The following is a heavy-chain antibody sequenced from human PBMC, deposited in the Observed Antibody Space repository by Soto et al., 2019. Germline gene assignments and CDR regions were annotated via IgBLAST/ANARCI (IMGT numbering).Heavy chain of an antibody. CDR3: ARGDSNACSNGGCAFFYNHDMDV. CDR1: GYSFTDYH. J-gene: IGHJ6*02. V-gene: IGHV1-2*04. D-gene: IGHD3-10*02. Sequence: ASVKPSCKASGYSFTDYHIHWVRQAPGQGLEWLGRINPKSGGTSTAQKFQGWVTMTTDTSISTASMELTRLTSDDTAIYYCARGDSNACSNGGCAFFYNHDMDVWGQ. CDR2: INPKSGGT.